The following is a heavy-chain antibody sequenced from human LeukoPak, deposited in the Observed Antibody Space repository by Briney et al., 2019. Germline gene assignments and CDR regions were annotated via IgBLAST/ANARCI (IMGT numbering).Heavy chain of an antibody. V-gene: IGHV4-34*01. CDR3: ARDPTTVITLPYYFDD. D-gene: IGHD4-23*01. CDR1: GGSFIGYH. J-gene: IGHJ4*02. Sequence: SETLSLTCAVSGGSFIGYHWNWIRQPPGKGLEWIGEINHSGSTNNNPSLKSRVTISVDTSKKQFSLTLRSLTAADTAVYYCARDPTTVITLPYYFDDWGQGILVTVSS. CDR2: INHSGST.